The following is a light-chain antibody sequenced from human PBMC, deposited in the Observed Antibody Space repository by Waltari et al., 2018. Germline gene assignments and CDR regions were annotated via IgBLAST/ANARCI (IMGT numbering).Light chain of an antibody. Sequence: QSVLTQPPSVSGAPGQRVTISCTGSHSNIGSPYNMHWYQQVPGRAPKLLIYDDSHRPSGVPDRFSGSKSGTSASLAITGLQAEDEAEYFCQSYDSGLNGLFFGGGTKVTVL. CDR1: HSNIGSPYN. CDR3: QSYDSGLNGLF. J-gene: IGLJ2*01. CDR2: DDS. V-gene: IGLV1-40*01.